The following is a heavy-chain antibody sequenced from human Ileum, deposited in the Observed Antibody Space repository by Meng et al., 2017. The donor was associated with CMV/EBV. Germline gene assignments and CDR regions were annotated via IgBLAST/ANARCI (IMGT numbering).Heavy chain of an antibody. CDR1: GDTFTNHW. CDR3: ARRGDDWNFGFDY. V-gene: IGHV5-51*01. Sequence: GGSLRLSCKGSGDTFTNHWIGWVRQMPGKGLEWMGFIYPGDSDTRYSPSFQGQVTISADKSITTAYLHWSSLKASDTAMYYCARRGDDWNFGFDYWGQGTQVTVSS. D-gene: IGHD1-1*01. CDR2: IYPGDSDT. J-gene: IGHJ4*02.